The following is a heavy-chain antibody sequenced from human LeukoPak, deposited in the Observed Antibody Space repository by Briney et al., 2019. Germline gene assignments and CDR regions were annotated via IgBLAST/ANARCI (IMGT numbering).Heavy chain of an antibody. V-gene: IGHV3-30*18. Sequence: GGSLRLSCSASGFTFSRYAMHWVRQAPGKGLEWVAVMSYDGNNKYYADSVKGRFTISRDNSKNTLYLQMNSLRAEDTAVYYCAKRSDYSGNWNYFDYWGQGTPVTVSA. D-gene: IGHD4-23*01. CDR1: GFTFSRYA. J-gene: IGHJ4*02. CDR2: MSYDGNNK. CDR3: AKRSDYSGNWNYFDY.